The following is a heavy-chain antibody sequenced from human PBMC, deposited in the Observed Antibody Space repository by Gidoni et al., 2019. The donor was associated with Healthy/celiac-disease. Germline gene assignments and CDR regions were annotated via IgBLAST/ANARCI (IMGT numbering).Heavy chain of an antibody. D-gene: IGHD2-15*01. CDR1: GYTFTSYD. Sequence: QVQLVQSGAEVKKPGSSVKVSCTSSGYTFTSYDINWVRQDTGQGLEWMGWMNPNSGNTGYAQKFQGRVTMTRNTSISTAYMELSSLRSEDTAVYYCARSFGGSNYYYGMDVWGQGTTVTVSS. V-gene: IGHV1-8*01. CDR3: ARSFGGSNYYYGMDV. J-gene: IGHJ6*02. CDR2: MNPNSGNT.